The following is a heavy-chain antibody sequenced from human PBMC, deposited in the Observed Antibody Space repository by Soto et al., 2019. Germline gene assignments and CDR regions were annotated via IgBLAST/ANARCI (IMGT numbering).Heavy chain of an antibody. Sequence: QVQLQQWGAGLLKPSETLSLSCAVYGGSFSGYHWSWIRQPPGKGLEWNGEINHSGSTNYNPSLKSRGTISVGPSKKQSSLKLTSVTAADTAVYYCARGGNCSSISCPLYYYGGLDVWGQGTTVTVSS. CDR1: GGSFSGYH. CDR3: ARGGNCSSISCPLYYYGGLDV. J-gene: IGHJ6*02. CDR2: INHSGST. V-gene: IGHV4-34*01. D-gene: IGHD2-2*01.